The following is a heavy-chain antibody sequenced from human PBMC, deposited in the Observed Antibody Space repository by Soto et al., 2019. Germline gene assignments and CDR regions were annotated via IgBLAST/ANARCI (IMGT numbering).Heavy chain of an antibody. CDR3: AKPHRGYSGSDRDV. J-gene: IGHJ6*04. CDR1: GFTFSSYA. CDR2: ISGSGGVT. Sequence: GGSLRLSCAASGFTFSSYAVSWVRQAPGKGLEWVSTISGSGGVTYYADSVKGRFTISRDNSKNTLYLQMYSLRAEDTAVYYWAKPHRGYSGSDRDVWGKGTRVTVSS. V-gene: IGHV3-23*01. D-gene: IGHD5-12*01.